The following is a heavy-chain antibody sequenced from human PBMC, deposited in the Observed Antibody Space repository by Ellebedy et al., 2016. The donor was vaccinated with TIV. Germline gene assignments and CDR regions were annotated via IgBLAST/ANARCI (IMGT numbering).Heavy chain of an antibody. D-gene: IGHD3-10*02. CDR3: ARDEHVHGSYRDY. CDR2: ISGSNGNT. CDR1: GYTFTTYG. Sequence: ASVKVSCXASGYTFTTYGISWVRQAPGQGLEWLGWISGSNGNTNYAQRLQGRVTMTTDTSTSTAYMELRSLRSDDTAVYYCARDEHVHGSYRDYWGQGTLVTVSS. V-gene: IGHV1-18*04. J-gene: IGHJ4*02.